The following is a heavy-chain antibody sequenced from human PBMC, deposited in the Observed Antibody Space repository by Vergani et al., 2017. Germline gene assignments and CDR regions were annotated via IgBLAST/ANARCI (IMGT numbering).Heavy chain of an antibody. CDR1: GGSFSGYY. J-gene: IGHJ4*02. CDR3: ARRSIIAAAGTPLDY. CDR2: INHSGST. Sequence: QVQLQQWGAGLLKPTETLSLTCAVSGGSFSGYYWSWIRQPPGKGLEWIGEINHSGSTNYNPSLKSRVTISVDTSKNQFSLKLSAVTAADTAVYYCARRSIIAAAGTPLDYWGQGTLVTVSS. V-gene: IGHV4-34*01. D-gene: IGHD6-13*01.